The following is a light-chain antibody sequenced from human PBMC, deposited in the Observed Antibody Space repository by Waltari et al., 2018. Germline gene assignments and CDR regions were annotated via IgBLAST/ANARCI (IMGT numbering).Light chain of an antibody. V-gene: IGKV3-20*01. Sequence: EIVLTQSPGTLSLSPGERATLSCRASQRVSNNYLAWYQQKPGQAPRLRISGASSRATGIPDRFSGSGSGTAFTLTISGLEAEDFAVYYCQQYSSSPKTFGQGTKVEVK. CDR2: GAS. CDR3: QQYSSSPKT. CDR1: QRVSNNY. J-gene: IGKJ1*01.